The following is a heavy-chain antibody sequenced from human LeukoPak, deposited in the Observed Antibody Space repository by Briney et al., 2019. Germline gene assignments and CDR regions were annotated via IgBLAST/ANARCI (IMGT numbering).Heavy chain of an antibody. V-gene: IGHV1-69*05. D-gene: IGHD6-13*01. CDR2: IIPIFGTA. J-gene: IGHJ5*02. Sequence: SVKVSCKASGGTFSSYAISWVRHAPGQGLEWMGRIIPIFGTANYAQKFQGRVTITTDESTSTAYMELSSLRSEDTAVYYCARDVVAAVSNWFDPWGQGTLVTVSS. CDR1: GGTFSSYA. CDR3: ARDVVAAVSNWFDP.